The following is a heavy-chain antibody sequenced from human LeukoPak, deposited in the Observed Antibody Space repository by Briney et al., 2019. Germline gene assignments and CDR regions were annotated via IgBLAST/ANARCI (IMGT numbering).Heavy chain of an antibody. Sequence: SETLSLTCTVSGGSISSGGYYWSWIRQHPGTGLEWIGYIYYSGSTYYNPSLKGRVTISVDTSKNQFSLKLSSVTAADTAVYYCAREGPEVVPAAMHYYYGMDVWGKGTTVTVSS. J-gene: IGHJ6*04. D-gene: IGHD2-2*01. CDR3: AREGPEVVPAAMHYYYGMDV. V-gene: IGHV4-31*03. CDR1: GGSISSGGYY. CDR2: IYYSGST.